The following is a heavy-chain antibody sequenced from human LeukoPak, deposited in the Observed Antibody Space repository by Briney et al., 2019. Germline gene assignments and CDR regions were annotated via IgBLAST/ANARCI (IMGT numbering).Heavy chain of an antibody. V-gene: IGHV4-39*01. CDR3: AMYCSTASCSPFDY. D-gene: IGHD2-2*01. J-gene: IGHJ4*02. Sequence: WVRQAPGKGLEWIGSLHYSGRTVYNPSLNSRGTISADTSKNQFSLKLTSVTAADTAVYYCAMYCSTASCSPFDYWGRGTLVTVSS. CDR2: LHYSGRT.